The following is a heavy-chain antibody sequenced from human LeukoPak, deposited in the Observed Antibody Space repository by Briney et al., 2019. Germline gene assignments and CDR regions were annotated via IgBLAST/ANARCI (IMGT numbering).Heavy chain of an antibody. CDR2: ISWNSGSI. Sequence: PGGSLRLSCAASGFTFDDYAMHWVRQAPGKGLEWVSGISWNSGSIGYADSVKGRFTISRDNAKNSLYLQMNSLRAEDTALYYCAKTGGSGSYQYYFDYWGQGTLVTVSS. CDR3: AKTGGSGSYQYYFDY. D-gene: IGHD1-26*01. CDR1: GFTFDDYA. V-gene: IGHV3-9*01. J-gene: IGHJ4*02.